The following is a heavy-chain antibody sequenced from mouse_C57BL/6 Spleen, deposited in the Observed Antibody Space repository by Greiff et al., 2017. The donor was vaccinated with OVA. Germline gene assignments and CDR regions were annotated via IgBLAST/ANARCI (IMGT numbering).Heavy chain of an antibody. D-gene: IGHD2-4*01. J-gene: IGHJ3*01. V-gene: IGHV5-6*02. CDR1: GFTFSSYG. CDR2: ISSGGSYT. CDR3: ARGGNDYDSWFAY. Sequence: EVKLVESGGDLVKPGGSLKLSCAASGFTFSSYGMSWVRQTPDKRLEWVATISSGGSYTYYPDSVKGRFTSSRDNAKNTLYLQMSSLKSEDTAMYYCARGGNDYDSWFAYWGQGTLVTVSA.